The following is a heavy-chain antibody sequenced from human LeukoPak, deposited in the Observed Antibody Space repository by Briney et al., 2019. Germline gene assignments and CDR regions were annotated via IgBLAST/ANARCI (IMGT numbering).Heavy chain of an antibody. Sequence: GGSLRLSCAASGFTFSSYAMSWVRQAPGKGLEWVSDISGSGGSTFYADSVKGRLTISRDNSKNTLFLQMNSLRAEDTAVYYCARIGAGSSRDYWGQGTLVTVSS. D-gene: IGHD6-13*01. V-gene: IGHV3-23*01. CDR1: GFTFSSYA. J-gene: IGHJ4*02. CDR2: ISGSGGST. CDR3: ARIGAGSSRDY.